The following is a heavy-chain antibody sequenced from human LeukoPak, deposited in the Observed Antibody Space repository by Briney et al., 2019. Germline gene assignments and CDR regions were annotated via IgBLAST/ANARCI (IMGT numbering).Heavy chain of an antibody. CDR3: ARHQINGGNFDY. Sequence: SETLSLTCTVSGGSISSGGYSWSWIRQHPGKGLEWIGYIYYSGSTYYNPSLKSRVTISVDTSKNQFSLKLSSVTAADTAVYYCARHQINGGNFDYWGQGTLVTVSS. J-gene: IGHJ4*02. CDR1: GGSISSGGYS. CDR2: IYYSGST. V-gene: IGHV4-31*03. D-gene: IGHD4-23*01.